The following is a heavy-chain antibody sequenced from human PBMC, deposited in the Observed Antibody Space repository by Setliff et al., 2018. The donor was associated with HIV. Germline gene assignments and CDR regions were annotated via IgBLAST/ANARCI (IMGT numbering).Heavy chain of an antibody. V-gene: IGHV4-59*11. CDR1: RDSINGHW. CDR3: ARYKCINFACVGFDI. D-gene: IGHD3-9*01. CDR2: IHYSGIT. Sequence: PSETLSLTCTVSRDSINGHWWSWIRQPPGKGLEWTGSIHYSGITHYNPSRKSRLTMSVDTSKNQVSLKLTSVTAADTAVYYCARYKCINFACVGFDIWGQGTVVTVSS. J-gene: IGHJ3*02.